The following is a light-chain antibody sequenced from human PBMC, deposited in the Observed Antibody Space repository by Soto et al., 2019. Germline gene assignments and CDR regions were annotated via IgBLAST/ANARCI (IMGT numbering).Light chain of an antibody. CDR2: EVN. J-gene: IGLJ1*01. CDR1: SSDVGGYNY. CDR3: SSYGGSNNYV. Sequence: QSALTQPPSASGSPGQSVAISCTGTSSDVGGYNYVSWYQLHPGKAPKLMIYEVNMRPSGVPDRFSGSKSGNTASLTVSGLRDEDEADYYCSSYGGSNNYVFGTGTKLTVL. V-gene: IGLV2-8*01.